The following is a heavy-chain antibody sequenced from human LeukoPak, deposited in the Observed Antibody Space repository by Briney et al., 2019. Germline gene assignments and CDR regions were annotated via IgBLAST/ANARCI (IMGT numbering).Heavy chain of an antibody. J-gene: IGHJ4*02. Sequence: GGSLRLSCAASGFTFSSYSMNWVRQAGGKGLEWVSYISSSSSYIYYADSVKGRFTISRDNAKNSLYLQMNSLRAEDTAVYYCARDRSDYVWGRSFDYWGQGTLVTVSS. V-gene: IGHV3-21*01. CDR3: ARDRSDYVWGRSFDY. CDR2: ISSSSSYI. D-gene: IGHD3-16*01. CDR1: GFTFSSYS.